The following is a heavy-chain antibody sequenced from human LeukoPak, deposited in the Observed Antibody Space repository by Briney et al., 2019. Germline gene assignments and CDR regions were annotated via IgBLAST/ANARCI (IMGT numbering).Heavy chain of an antibody. CDR2: IHYSGST. J-gene: IGHJ4*02. CDR3: ARRLGSSSTGFDY. CDR1: GGSISSYY. V-gene: IGHV4-59*08. D-gene: IGHD2-2*01. Sequence: SETLSLTCTVSGGSISSYYWSWIRQPPGKGLEWIGSIHYSGSTTYNPSLKSPVTISVDTSKNQFSLKLSSVTAADTAVYYRARRLGSSSTGFDYWGQGTLVTVSS.